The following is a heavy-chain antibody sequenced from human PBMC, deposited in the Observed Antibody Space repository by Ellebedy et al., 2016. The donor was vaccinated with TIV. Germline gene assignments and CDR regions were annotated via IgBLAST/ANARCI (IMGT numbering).Heavy chain of an antibody. D-gene: IGHD2-8*02. Sequence: MPSETLSLTCTVSGGSISPHYWSWIRQPPGKGLEWIGYISYSGSANYNPSLTSRVTISVDTSKNQFSLKLSSVTAADTAVYYCARHSVLAFYFDYWGQGTLVTVSS. CDR2: ISYSGSA. CDR1: GGSISPHY. J-gene: IGHJ4*02. V-gene: IGHV4-59*08. CDR3: ARHSVLAFYFDY.